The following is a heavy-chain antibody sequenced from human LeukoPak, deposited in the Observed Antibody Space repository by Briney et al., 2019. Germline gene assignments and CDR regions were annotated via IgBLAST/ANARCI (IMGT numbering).Heavy chain of an antibody. CDR1: GFTFTDYW. Sequence: GGSLRLSYAASGFTFTDYWMTWVRQVSGKGLEWVANIKQGGSESYYVDSVKGRFTISRENAKNSLYLQMDSLRVDDTAVYYCARVGAWELQRVFDYWGQGTLVTVSP. V-gene: IGHV3-7*01. D-gene: IGHD1-26*01. CDR3: ARVGAWELQRVFDY. CDR2: IKQGGSES. J-gene: IGHJ4*02.